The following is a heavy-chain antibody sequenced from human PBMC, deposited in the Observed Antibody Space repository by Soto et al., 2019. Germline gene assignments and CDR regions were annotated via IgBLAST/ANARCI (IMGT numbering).Heavy chain of an antibody. D-gene: IGHD5-18*01. V-gene: IGHV3-30*18. J-gene: IGHJ6*02. CDR1: GFTFSSYG. Sequence: QPGGSLRLSCAASGFTFSSYGMHWVRQAPGKGLEWVAVISYDGGNKYYADSVKGRFTISRDNSKNTLYLQMNSLRAEDTAVYYCAKDSTAMVTSYYYYYYGMDVWGQGTTVTVSS. CDR3: AKDSTAMVTSYYYYYYGMDV. CDR2: ISYDGGNK.